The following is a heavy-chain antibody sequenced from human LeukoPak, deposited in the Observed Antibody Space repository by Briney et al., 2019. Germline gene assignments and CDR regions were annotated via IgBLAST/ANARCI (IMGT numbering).Heavy chain of an antibody. CDR1: GGSISSSSYY. J-gene: IGHJ6*03. D-gene: IGHD2-8*01. CDR3: ARDRGYCTNGVCYEYYYYMDV. CDR2: IYYSGST. Sequence: SETLCLTCTVSGGSISSSSYYWGWIRQPPGKGLEWIGSIYYSGSTYYNPSLKSRVTISVDTSKNQFSLKLSSVTAADTAVYYCARDRGYCTNGVCYEYYYYMDVWGKGTTVTVSS. V-gene: IGHV4-39*07.